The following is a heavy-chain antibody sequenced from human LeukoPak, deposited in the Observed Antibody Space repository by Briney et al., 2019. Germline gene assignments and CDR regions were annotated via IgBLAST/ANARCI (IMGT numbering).Heavy chain of an antibody. D-gene: IGHD3/OR15-3a*01. CDR1: GGSISSGGYY. V-gene: IGHV4-30-2*01. Sequence: KPSETLSLTCTVSGGSISSGGYYWSWIRQPPGKGLEWIGYIYHSGSTYYNPSLKSRVTISVDTSKNQFSLKLSSVTAADTAVYYCASRNVWTGYPSDVVVDYWGQGTPVTVSS. CDR3: ASRNVWTGYPSDVVVDY. J-gene: IGHJ4*02. CDR2: IYHSGST.